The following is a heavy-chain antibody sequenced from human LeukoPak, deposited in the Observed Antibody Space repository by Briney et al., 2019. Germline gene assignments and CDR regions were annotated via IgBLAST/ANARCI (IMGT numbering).Heavy chain of an antibody. CDR1: GFTFTSSA. J-gene: IGHJ3*02. V-gene: IGHV1-58*01. CDR3: AAATALVGDAFDI. CDR2: IVVGSGDT. D-gene: IGHD6-6*01. Sequence: SVKVSCKASGFTFTSSAVQWVRQSRGQRLEWIGWIVVGSGDTNYAQTFHERVTITRNMSTSTAYMELSSLRSEDTAVYYCAAATALVGDAFDIWGQGTMVTVSS.